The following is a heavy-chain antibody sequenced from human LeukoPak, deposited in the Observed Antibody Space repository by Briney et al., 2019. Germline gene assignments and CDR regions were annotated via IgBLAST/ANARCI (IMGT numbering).Heavy chain of an antibody. CDR2: ISAYNGNT. V-gene: IGHV1-18*01. CDR3: ARDLGLRLGELSPMY. D-gene: IGHD3-16*02. CDR1: GYTFTSYG. J-gene: IGHJ4*02. Sequence: ASVKVSCKASGYTFTSYGISWVRQAPGQGLEWMGWISAYNGNTNYAQKLQGRVTMTTDTSTSTAYMELRSLRSDDTAVYNCARDLGLRLGELSPMYWGQGTLVTVSS.